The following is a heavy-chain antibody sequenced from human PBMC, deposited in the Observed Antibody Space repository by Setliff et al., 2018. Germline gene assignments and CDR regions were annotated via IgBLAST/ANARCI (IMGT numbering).Heavy chain of an antibody. D-gene: IGHD4-17*01. J-gene: IGHJ3*02. Sequence: QPGGSLRLSCAASGFRFSNYAMTWVRQTPGRGPEWVSSIHGSGGGTKYADAVKGRFTVSRDNSRSVLYLQVDSLRAEDTAVYYCGRDPNGDYIGAFDMWGQGTMVTVSS. CDR2: IHGSGGGT. V-gene: IGHV3-23*01. CDR1: GFRFSNYA. CDR3: GRDPNGDYIGAFDM.